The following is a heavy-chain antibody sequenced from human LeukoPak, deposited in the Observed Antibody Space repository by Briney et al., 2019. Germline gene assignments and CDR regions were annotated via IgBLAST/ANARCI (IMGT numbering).Heavy chain of an antibody. D-gene: IGHD1-14*01. CDR3: ARAPPTGRGLYYFDY. CDR1: GGSISSYY. V-gene: IGHV4-59*12. CDR2: IYHSGST. J-gene: IGHJ4*02. Sequence: SETLSLTCTVSGGSISSYYWSWIRQPPGKGLEWIGYIYHSGSTYYNPSLKSRVTISVDRSKNQFSLKLSSVTAADTAVYYCARAPPTGRGLYYFDYWGQGTLVTVSS.